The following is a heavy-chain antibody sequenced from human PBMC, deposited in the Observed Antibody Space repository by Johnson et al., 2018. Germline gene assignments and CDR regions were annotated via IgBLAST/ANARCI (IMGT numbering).Heavy chain of an antibody. D-gene: IGHD6-19*01. CDR2: ICYSDSRT. Sequence: VQLVESGGGLVQPGGSLRLSCAASGFTFSSYDMRWVRQAPGKGLERVSSICYSDSRTYYADSVTGRFTTSRDNSKHVLYLQMNSLRVVDTAVYWCATDVQHWLGEVALDIWGQGTMVTVSS. J-gene: IGHJ3*02. V-gene: IGHV3-23*04. CDR3: ATDVQHWLGEVALDI. CDR1: GFTFSSYD.